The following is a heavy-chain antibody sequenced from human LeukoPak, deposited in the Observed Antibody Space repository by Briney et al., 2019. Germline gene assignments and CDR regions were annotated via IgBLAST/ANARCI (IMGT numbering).Heavy chain of an antibody. V-gene: IGHV1-18*01. CDR3: ARTYYYDSSGYTAFGY. Sequence: ASVKVSCKASGYTFTSYGISWVRQAPGQGLEWMGWISAYNGNTNYAQKLQGRVTMTTDTSTSTAYMELRSLRSDDTAVYYCARTYYYDSSGYTAFGYWGQGTLVTVSS. CDR1: GYTFTSYG. J-gene: IGHJ4*02. D-gene: IGHD3-22*01. CDR2: ISAYNGNT.